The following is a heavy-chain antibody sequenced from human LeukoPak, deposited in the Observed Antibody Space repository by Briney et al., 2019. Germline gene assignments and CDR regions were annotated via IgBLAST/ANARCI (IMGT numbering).Heavy chain of an antibody. J-gene: IGHJ4*02. CDR1: GFVFSDYA. Sequence: GGSLGLSCSASGFVFSDYAMHWARQAPGKGLEYLSGISGNGVATYYVDSVQGRFTVSRDNSKTTLYLQINSLRREDTAFYYRIKDRGSSGWDFDSWGQGTLLTVSS. D-gene: IGHD6-19*01. CDR3: IKDRGSSGWDFDS. V-gene: IGHV3-64D*06. CDR2: ISGNGVAT.